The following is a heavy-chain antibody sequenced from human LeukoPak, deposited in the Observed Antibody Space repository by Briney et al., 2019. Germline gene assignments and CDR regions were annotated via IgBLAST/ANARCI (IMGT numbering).Heavy chain of an antibody. CDR3: ARDGAYCSSTSCPNY. CDR1: GFTVSSNY. J-gene: IGHJ4*02. D-gene: IGHD2-2*01. V-gene: IGHV3-66*01. CDR2: IYSGGST. Sequence: GGSLRLSCAASGFTVSSNYMSWVRQAPGKGLEWVSVIYSGGSTYYADSVKGRFTISRDNSKNTLYLQMNSLRAENTAVYYCARDGAYCSSTSCPNYWGQGTLVTVSS.